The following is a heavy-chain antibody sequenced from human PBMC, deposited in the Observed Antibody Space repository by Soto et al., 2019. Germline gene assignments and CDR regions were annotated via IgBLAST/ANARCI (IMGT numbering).Heavy chain of an antibody. D-gene: IGHD3-3*01. Sequence: SETLSLTCTVSGGSISSYYWSWIRQPPGKGLEWIGYIYYSGSTNYNPSLKSRVTISVDTSKNQFSLKLSSVTAADTAVYYCARHGPTIFGVVIRGWFDPWGQGTLVTVSS. CDR3: ARHGPTIFGVVIRGWFDP. V-gene: IGHV4-59*08. CDR1: GGSISSYY. J-gene: IGHJ5*02. CDR2: IYYSGST.